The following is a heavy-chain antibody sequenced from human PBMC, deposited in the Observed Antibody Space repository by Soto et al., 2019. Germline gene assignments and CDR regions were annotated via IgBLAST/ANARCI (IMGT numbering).Heavy chain of an antibody. J-gene: IGHJ6*02. D-gene: IGHD2-2*01. V-gene: IGHV4-59*12. Sequence: SETLSLTCTVSGGSISSYYWSWIRQPPGKGLEWIGYIYYSGSTNYNPSLKSRVTISVDTSKNQFSLKLSSVTAADTAVYYCARAVVVVPAAMEVHYGMDVWGQGTTVTVSS. CDR1: GGSISSYY. CDR2: IYYSGST. CDR3: ARAVVVVPAAMEVHYGMDV.